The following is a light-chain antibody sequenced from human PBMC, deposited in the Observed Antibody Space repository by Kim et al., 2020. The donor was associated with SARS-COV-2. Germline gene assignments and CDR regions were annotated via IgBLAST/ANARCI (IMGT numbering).Light chain of an antibody. CDR3: QQSNDWQPLT. Sequence: PGGRDTLYCKSSKTINNRLVWYQQKPGQAPRLIKYEATTRATGVPARFIGSGSETYFTLTISSLQYEDFADYYCQQSNDWQPLTFGQGTKVDIK. CDR1: KTINNR. CDR2: EAT. J-gene: IGKJ1*01. V-gene: IGKV3-15*01.